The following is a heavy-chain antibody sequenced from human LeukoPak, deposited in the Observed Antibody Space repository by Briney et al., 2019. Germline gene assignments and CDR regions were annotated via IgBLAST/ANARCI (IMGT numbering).Heavy chain of an antibody. CDR2: IYYSGST. D-gene: IGHD3/OR15-3a*01. J-gene: IGHJ6*04. V-gene: IGHV4-59*01. CDR3: ARATDWGHYYGMDV. Sequence: SETLSLTCTVSGGSISSYYWSWIRQPPGKGLEWIGYIYYSGSTNYNPSLKSRVTISVDTSKNQFSLKLSSVTAADTAVYYCARATDWGHYYGMDVWGKGTTVTVSS. CDR1: GGSISSYY.